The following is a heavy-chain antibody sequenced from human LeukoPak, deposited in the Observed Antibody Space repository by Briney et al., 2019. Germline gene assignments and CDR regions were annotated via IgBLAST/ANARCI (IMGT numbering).Heavy chain of an antibody. CDR3: ARRAATDY. V-gene: IGHV1-2*02. CDR1: GYTFTGYY. CDR2: INPNSGGT. J-gene: IGHJ4*02. Sequence: GASVKVSSKASGYTFTGYYLHWVRQAPGQGLEWMGWINPNSGGTNYAQKFQGRVTMTGDTSISTAYMELSGLTSDDTAVYYCARRAATDYWGQGTLVTVSS. D-gene: IGHD2-15*01.